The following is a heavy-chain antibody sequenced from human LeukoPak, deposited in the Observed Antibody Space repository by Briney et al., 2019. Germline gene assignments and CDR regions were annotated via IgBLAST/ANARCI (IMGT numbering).Heavy chain of an antibody. CDR1: GGTFSSYT. D-gene: IGHD2-21*02. CDR3: ARAIEAYCGGDCYAFDY. V-gene: IGHV1-69*02. CDR2: IIPILGIA. Sequence: SVTVSCKASGGTFSSYTISWVRQAPGQGLEWMGRIIPILGIANYAQKVQGRGTITAEKSTRKDYMELSSLRSEDTAVYYCARAIEAYCGGDCYAFDYWGQGTLVTVSS. J-gene: IGHJ4*02.